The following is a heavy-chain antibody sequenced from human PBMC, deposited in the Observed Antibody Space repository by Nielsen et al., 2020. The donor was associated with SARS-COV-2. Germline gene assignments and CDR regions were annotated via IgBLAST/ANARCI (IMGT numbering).Heavy chain of an antibody. CDR3: ARDLGSSSSVGDY. CDR1: GFTFDDYA. J-gene: IGHJ4*02. V-gene: IGHV3-9*01. D-gene: IGHD6-6*01. CDR2: ISWNSGSI. Sequence: SLKISCSASGFTFDDYAMHLVRPAPGKGLEWVSGISWNSGSIGYADSVKGRFTISRDNAKNSLYLQMNSLRAEDTAVYYCARDLGSSSSVGDYWGQGTLVTVSS.